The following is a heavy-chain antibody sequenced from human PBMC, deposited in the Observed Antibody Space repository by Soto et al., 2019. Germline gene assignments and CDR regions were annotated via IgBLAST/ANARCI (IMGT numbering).Heavy chain of an antibody. D-gene: IGHD1-26*01. Sequence: GGSLRLSCAASGFTFSSYGMHWVRQAPGKGLEWVAVIWYDGSNKYYADSVKGRFTISRDNSKNTLYLQMNSLRAEDTAVYYCARDVGATAWFFDYWGQGTLVTVPS. CDR1: GFTFSSYG. CDR2: IWYDGSNK. J-gene: IGHJ4*02. V-gene: IGHV3-33*01. CDR3: ARDVGATAWFFDY.